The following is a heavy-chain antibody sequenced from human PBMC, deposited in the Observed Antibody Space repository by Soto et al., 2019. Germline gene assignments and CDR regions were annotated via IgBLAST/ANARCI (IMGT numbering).Heavy chain of an antibody. CDR1: GYTFTGYY. Sequence: ASVKVSCKASGYTFTGYYMHWVRQAPGQGLEWMGIINPSGGSTSYAQKFQGRVTMTRDTSTSTVYMELSSLRSEDTAVYYCARGRRTYYDFWSGSWFDPWGQGTLVTVSS. D-gene: IGHD3-3*01. CDR2: INPSGGST. J-gene: IGHJ5*02. V-gene: IGHV1-46*01. CDR3: ARGRRTYYDFWSGSWFDP.